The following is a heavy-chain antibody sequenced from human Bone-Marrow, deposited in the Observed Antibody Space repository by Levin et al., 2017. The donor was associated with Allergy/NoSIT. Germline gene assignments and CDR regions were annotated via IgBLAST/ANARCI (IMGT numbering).Heavy chain of an antibody. CDR3: ARVALPRYCTSTSCSDSGYYFDY. J-gene: IGHJ4*02. Sequence: GGSLRLSCAASGFTFSSYDMHWVRQATGRGLEWVSAIGTAADSYYSGSVKGRFTVSRDNAKNSFYLQMNSLRAGDTAVYYCARVALPRYCTSTSCSDSGYYFDYWGQGTLVTVSS. V-gene: IGHV3-13*04. CDR1: GFTFSSYD. CDR2: IGTAADS. D-gene: IGHD2-2*01.